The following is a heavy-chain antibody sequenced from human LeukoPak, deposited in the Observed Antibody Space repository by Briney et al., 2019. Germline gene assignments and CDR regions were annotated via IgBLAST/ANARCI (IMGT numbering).Heavy chain of an antibody. CDR1: GFTFKSYT. V-gene: IGHV3-30-3*01. D-gene: IGHD3-22*01. Sequence: GRSLRLSCAASGFTFKSYTMHWVRQAPGKGLQWVAAISDDGINAYYSDSAKGRLTISRDNSNNTLYLQMNSLRAEDTAVYYCARVPPVNRDTSAYRPLDYWGQGTLVTVSS. CDR2: ISDDGINA. J-gene: IGHJ4*02. CDR3: ARVPPVNRDTSAYRPLDY.